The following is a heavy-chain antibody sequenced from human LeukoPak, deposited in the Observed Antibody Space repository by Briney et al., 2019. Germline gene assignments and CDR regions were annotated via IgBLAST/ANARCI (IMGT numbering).Heavy chain of an antibody. Sequence: GGSLRLSCAASGFTFSSYSMNWVRQAPGKGLEWVSSISSSSSYIYYADSVKGRFTISGDNAKNSLYLQMNSLRAEDTAVYYCARGRSAAAGKFDYWGQGTLVTVSS. V-gene: IGHV3-21*01. CDR2: ISSSSSYI. CDR1: GFTFSSYS. J-gene: IGHJ4*02. D-gene: IGHD6-13*01. CDR3: ARGRSAAAGKFDY.